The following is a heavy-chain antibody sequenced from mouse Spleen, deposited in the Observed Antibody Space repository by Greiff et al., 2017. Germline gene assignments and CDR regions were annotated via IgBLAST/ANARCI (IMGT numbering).Heavy chain of an antibody. CDR2: IYPGDGDT. D-gene: IGHD2-4*01. CDR1: GYAFSSYW. CDR3: ARDHDYRGFDY. V-gene: IGHV1-80*01. J-gene: IGHJ2*01. Sequence: QVQLKQSGAELVKPGASVKISCKASGYAFSSYWMNWVKQRPGKGLEWIGQIYPGDGDTNYNGKFKGKATLTADKSSSTAYMQLSSLTSEDSAVYFCARDHDYRGFDYWGQGTTLTVSS.